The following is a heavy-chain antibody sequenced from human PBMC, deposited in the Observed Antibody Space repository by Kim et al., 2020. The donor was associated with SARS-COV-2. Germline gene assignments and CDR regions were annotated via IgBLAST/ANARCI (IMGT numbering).Heavy chain of an antibody. J-gene: IGHJ3*02. D-gene: IGHD2-15*01. CDR3: ARVREVWYDAFDI. V-gene: IGHV3-21*01. Sequence: YADSVKGRFTISRDNAKNSLYLQMNSLRAEDTAVYYCARVREVWYDAFDIWGQGTMVTVSS.